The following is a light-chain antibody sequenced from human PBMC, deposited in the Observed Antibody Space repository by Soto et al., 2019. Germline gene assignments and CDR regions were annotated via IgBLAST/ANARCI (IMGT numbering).Light chain of an antibody. CDR2: GAS. J-gene: IGKJ4*01. Sequence: EIVMTQSPATLSVSPGERATLSCRASQSVSSNLAWYQQKPGQAPRLLIYGASTRATGIPARFSGSGSGTELTLTISSLQSEDFEFYYCQQYNNWPPLTFGGGTKVEIK. V-gene: IGKV3-15*01. CDR1: QSVSSN. CDR3: QQYNNWPPLT.